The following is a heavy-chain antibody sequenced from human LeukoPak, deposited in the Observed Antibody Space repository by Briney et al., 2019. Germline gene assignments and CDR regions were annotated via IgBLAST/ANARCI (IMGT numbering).Heavy chain of an antibody. CDR2: IYYSGST. CDR3: ARDSEY. J-gene: IGHJ4*02. CDR1: AGSISNSNYY. Sequence: SETLSLTCTVSAGSISNSNYYWGWIRQPPGKGLEWIGNIYYSGSTYYNPSLKSRVTISVDTSKNQFSLKVNSVTAADTAVYYCARDSEYWGQGTLVTVSS. V-gene: IGHV4-39*02.